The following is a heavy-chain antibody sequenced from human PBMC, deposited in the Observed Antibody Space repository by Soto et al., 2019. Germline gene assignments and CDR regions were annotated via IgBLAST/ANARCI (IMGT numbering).Heavy chain of an antibody. Sequence: SETLSLTCTVSGGSIRGYYWSWVRQPPGKGLEWIGYIYYTGSTNYSPSLKSRVTISLDTSKNQFSLKLSSVTAADTAVYYRGRMEYTAYVLYPFDYWGHGTLVTVSS. CDR3: GRMEYTAYVLYPFDY. D-gene: IGHD5-12*01. V-gene: IGHV4-59*01. J-gene: IGHJ4*01. CDR2: IYYTGST. CDR1: GGSIRGYY.